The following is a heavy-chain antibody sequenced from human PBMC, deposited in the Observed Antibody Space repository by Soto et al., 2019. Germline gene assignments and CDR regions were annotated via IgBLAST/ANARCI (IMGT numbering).Heavy chain of an antibody. CDR2: IYHSGST. Sequence: PSETLSLTCAVSGYSISSGYYWGWIRQPPGKGLEWIGSIYHSGSTYYNPSLKSRVTISVDTSKNQFSLKLSSVTAADTAVYYCARDLPDCSTRCYTKYNWFDPWGQGTLVTVSS. J-gene: IGHJ5*02. CDR3: ARDLPDCSTRCYTKYNWFDP. CDR1: GYSISSGYY. V-gene: IGHV4-38-2*02. D-gene: IGHD2-2*02.